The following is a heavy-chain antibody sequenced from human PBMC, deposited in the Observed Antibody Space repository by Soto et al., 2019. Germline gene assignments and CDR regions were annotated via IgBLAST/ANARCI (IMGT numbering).Heavy chain of an antibody. CDR3: ASAHIAAAPYGMEV. D-gene: IGHD6-13*01. Sequence: QVQLVQSGAEVKKPGASVKVSCKASGYTFTSYAMHWVRQAPGQRLEWMGWINAGNGNTKYSQKIQGRVTITRDTSASTAYMELSSLRSEDTAVYYCASAHIAAAPYGMEVWGQGTTVTVSS. CDR2: INAGNGNT. J-gene: IGHJ6*02. CDR1: GYTFTSYA. V-gene: IGHV1-3*01.